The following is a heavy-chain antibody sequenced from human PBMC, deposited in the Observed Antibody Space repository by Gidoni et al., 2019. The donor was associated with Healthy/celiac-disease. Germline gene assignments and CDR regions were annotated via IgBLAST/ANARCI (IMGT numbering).Heavy chain of an antibody. J-gene: IGHJ6*02. CDR1: GFTCSSYA. CDR2: ISGSGGST. Sequence: EVQLLESGGGLVQPGGSLRLSCAASGFTCSSYAMSWVRQAPGKGLEWVSAISGSGGSTYYADSVKGRFTISRDNSKNTLYLQMNSLRAEDTAVYYCARIPSRSSSGYMPYGMDVWGQGTTVTVSS. V-gene: IGHV3-23*01. CDR3: ARIPSRSSSGYMPYGMDV. D-gene: IGHD3-22*01.